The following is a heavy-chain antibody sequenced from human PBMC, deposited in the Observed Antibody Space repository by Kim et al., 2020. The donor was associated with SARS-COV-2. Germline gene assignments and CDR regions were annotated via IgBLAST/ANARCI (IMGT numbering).Heavy chain of an antibody. CDR2: ISYDGSNK. V-gene: IGHV3-30-3*01. Sequence: GGSLRLSCAASGFTFSSYAMHWVRQAPGKGLEWVAVISYDGSNKYYADSVKGRFTISRDNSKNTLYLQMNSLRAEDTAVYYCARGSEVAARPLGPAYWG. CDR3: ARGSEVAARPLGPAY. D-gene: IGHD6-6*01. J-gene: IGHJ4*01. CDR1: GFTFSSYA.